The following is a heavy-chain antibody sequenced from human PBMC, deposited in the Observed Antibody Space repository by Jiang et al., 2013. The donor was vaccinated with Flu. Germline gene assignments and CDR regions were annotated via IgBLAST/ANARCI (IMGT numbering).Heavy chain of an antibody. J-gene: IGHJ4*02. CDR3: ARGQLGLVY. CDR1: GFTFSSYS. D-gene: IGHD6-6*01. V-gene: IGHV3-48*01. CDR2: ISSSSSTI. Sequence: VQLLESGGGLVQPGGSLRLSCAASGFTFSSYSMNWVRQAPGKGLEWVSYISSSSSTIYYADSVKGRFTISRDNAKNSLYLQMNSLRAEDTAVYYCARGQLGLVYWGQGTLVTVSS.